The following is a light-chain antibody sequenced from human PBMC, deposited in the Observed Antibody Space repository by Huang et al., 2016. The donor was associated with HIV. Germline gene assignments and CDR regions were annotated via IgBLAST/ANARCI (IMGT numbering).Light chain of an antibody. J-gene: IGKJ5*01. CDR2: DAS. CDR1: QSVSSY. CDR3: QQHRNWPIT. Sequence: EIVLTQSPATLSLSPGERATLSCRASQSVSSYLAWFQQKPGQAPRLLIYDASNRATGTPARFSGSGPGTDFTLTISSLEAEDFAVYYCQQHRNWPITFGQGTRLEMK. V-gene: IGKV3-11*01.